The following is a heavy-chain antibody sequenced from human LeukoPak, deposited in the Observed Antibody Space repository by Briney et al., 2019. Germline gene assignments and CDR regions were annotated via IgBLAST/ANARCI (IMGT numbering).Heavy chain of an antibody. CDR2: IYYSGST. CDR1: GGSISSSSYY. CDR3: ARNGLLGFCSGGSCYGGGGGFDY. V-gene: IGHV4-39*01. D-gene: IGHD2-15*01. J-gene: IGHJ4*02. Sequence: SETLSLTCTVSGGSISSSSYYWGWIRQPPGKGLEWIGSIYYSGSTYYNPSLKSRVTISVDTSKNQFSLKLSSVTAADTAVYYCARNGLLGFCSGGSCYGGGGGFDYWGQGTLVTVSS.